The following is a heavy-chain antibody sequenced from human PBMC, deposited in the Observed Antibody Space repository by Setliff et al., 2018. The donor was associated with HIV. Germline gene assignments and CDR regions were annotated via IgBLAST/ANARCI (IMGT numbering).Heavy chain of an antibody. CDR3: AMFSSSSG. CDR2: IIPIFNTA. CDR1: GGTFSSYA. J-gene: IGHJ4*02. D-gene: IGHD6-6*01. Sequence: SVKVSCKASGGTFSSYAISWVRQAPGQGLEWMGGIIPIFNTANYAQKCQGRVTITADESTSTAYMELNGLRSDDTAVYYCAMFSSSSGWGQGTQVTVSS. V-gene: IGHV1-69*13.